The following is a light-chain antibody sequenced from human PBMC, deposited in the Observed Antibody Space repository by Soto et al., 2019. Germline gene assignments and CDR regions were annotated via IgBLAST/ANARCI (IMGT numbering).Light chain of an antibody. CDR1: QSVSKF. J-gene: IGKJ4*01. V-gene: IGKV3-15*01. CDR2: DAS. CDR3: QQYTSWPLT. Sequence: ETVMTQSPAALSVSPGERATLSCRASQSVSKFVAWYTQKPGQVPRLLIYDASTRATGIPPRFSGSGSETEFTLTISSLQSEDFAVYYCQQYTSWPLTFGGGTKVEIK.